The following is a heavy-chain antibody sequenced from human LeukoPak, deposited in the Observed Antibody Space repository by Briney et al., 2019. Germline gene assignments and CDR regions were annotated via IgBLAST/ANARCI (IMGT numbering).Heavy chain of an antibody. CDR2: LYSDGNT. V-gene: IGHV3-53*01. J-gene: IGHJ4*02. CDR3: ARGVEPLAANTLAY. Sequence: GGSLRLSCTASRITLTSSWMTWVRQAPGKGLEWVSVLYSDGNTKYADSVQGRFTISRDNSKNTLYLEMNSLSPDDTAVYYCARGVEPLAANTLAYWGQGTLVTVSS. CDR1: RITLTSSW. D-gene: IGHD1-14*01.